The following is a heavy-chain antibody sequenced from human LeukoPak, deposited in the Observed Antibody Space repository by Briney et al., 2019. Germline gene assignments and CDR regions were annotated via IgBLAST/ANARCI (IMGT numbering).Heavy chain of an antibody. CDR1: GGSISSYY. V-gene: IGHV4-59*08. CDR3: ARRVATSGNFFDY. D-gene: IGHD3-3*01. CDR2: IYYSGST. J-gene: IGHJ4*02. Sequence: PSETLSLTCTVSGGSISSYYWSWIRQPPGKGLEWIGYIYYSGSTNYNPSLKSRVTISVDTSRNQFSLKLTSVTAADTAVYYCARRVATSGNFFDYWGPGTLVTVS.